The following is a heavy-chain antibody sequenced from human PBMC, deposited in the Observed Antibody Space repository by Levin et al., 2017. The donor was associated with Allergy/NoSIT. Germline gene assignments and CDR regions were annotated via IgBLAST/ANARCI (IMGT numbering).Heavy chain of an antibody. Sequence: KRGESLKISCKGSGYSFPSYWIGWVRQMPGKGLEWMGIIYPGDSDTRYTPSFQGQVTISVDKSISTAYLQWSSLKASDTAMYYCAIRGAAGDSFGYYFDYWGRGTLVTVSS. V-gene: IGHV5-51*01. CDR3: AIRGAAGDSFGYYFDY. CDR1: GYSFPSYW. CDR2: IYPGDSDT. J-gene: IGHJ4*02. D-gene: IGHD2-21*02.